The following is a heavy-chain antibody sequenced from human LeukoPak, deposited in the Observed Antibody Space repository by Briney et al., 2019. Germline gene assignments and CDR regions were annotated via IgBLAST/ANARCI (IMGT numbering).Heavy chain of an antibody. J-gene: IGHJ4*02. D-gene: IGHD5-18*01. CDR3: AKELDTMFFDY. CDR2: AGWAGGTT. Sequence: GGSLRLSCATSGFNFDRYTIHWVRQAPGKGLEWVSLAGWAGGTTYYSDSERGRFTISRDSGKNSVYLQMNSLTTDYAAFYFCAKELDTMFFDYWGQGALVTVSS. V-gene: IGHV3-43*01. CDR1: GFNFDRYT.